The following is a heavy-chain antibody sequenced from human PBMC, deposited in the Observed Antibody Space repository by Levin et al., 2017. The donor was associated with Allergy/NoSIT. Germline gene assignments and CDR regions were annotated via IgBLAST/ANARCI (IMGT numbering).Heavy chain of an antibody. V-gene: IGHV3-15*01. Sequence: GGSLRLSCAASGFTFSNAWMSWVRQAPGKGLEWVGRIKSKTDGGTTDYAAPVKGRFTISRDDSKNTLYLQMNSLKTEDTAVYYCTTDMNSSSYERVYWGQGTLVTVSS. D-gene: IGHD6-6*01. CDR3: TTDMNSSSYERVY. CDR2: IKSKTDGGTT. CDR1: GFTFSNAW. J-gene: IGHJ4*02.